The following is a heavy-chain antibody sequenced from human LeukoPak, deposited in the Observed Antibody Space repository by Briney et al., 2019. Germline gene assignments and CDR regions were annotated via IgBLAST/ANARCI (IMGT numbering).Heavy chain of an antibody. CDR2: INTNTGNP. J-gene: IGHJ6*03. CDR1: GYTFTSYG. Sequence: ASVKVSCKASGYTFTSYGISWVRQAPGQGLEWMGWINTNTGNPTYAQGFTGRFVFSLETSVNTAYLQITSLKAEDTAMYYCARVKSYSSGWRGREDYYYYMDVWGKGTTVTVSS. CDR3: ARVKSYSSGWRGREDYYYYMDV. V-gene: IGHV7-4-1*02. D-gene: IGHD6-19*01.